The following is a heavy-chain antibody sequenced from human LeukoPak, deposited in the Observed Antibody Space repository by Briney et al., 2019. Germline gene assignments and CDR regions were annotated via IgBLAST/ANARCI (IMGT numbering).Heavy chain of an antibody. D-gene: IGHD3-3*01. CDR2: IYPGDSDT. CDR3: ARGHSYDFWSGYWDY. J-gene: IGHJ4*02. V-gene: IGHV5-51*01. CDR1: GYSFTINW. Sequence: GESLKISCKASGYSFTINWIAWVRQMPGQGLEWMGIIYPGDSDTRYSPSFQGQVTISADKSISTAYLQWSSLKASDTAMYYCARGHSYDFWSGYWDYWGQGTLVTVSS.